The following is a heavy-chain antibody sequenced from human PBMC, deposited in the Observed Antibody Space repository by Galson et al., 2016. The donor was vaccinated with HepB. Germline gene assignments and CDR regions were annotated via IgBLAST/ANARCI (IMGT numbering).Heavy chain of an antibody. V-gene: IGHV3-21*01. J-gene: IGHJ6*04. CDR1: GFTFNYD. CDR3: ARDQSAAARNGGMDV. Sequence: SLRLSCAGSGFTFNYDMNWVRQAPGRGLAWVSYINHISSHIYYAAAVRGRFTVSRDNAKNSLFLEMNSLTAEDTALYFCARDQSAAARNGGMDVWGAGTMVTVSS. D-gene: IGHD6-13*01. CDR2: INHISSHI.